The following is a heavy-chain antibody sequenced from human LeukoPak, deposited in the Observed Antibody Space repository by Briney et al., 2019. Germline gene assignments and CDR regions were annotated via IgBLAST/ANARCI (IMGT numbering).Heavy chain of an antibody. V-gene: IGHV3-21*01. D-gene: IGHD6-19*01. CDR3: AKDRRRIAVAGISPFDY. Sequence: PGGSLRLSCAASVFTFSSYSMNCVPQAPGKGLEWVSYISSSSSYIYYADSVKGRFTISRDNAKNSLYLQMNSLRAEDTAVYYCAKDRRRIAVAGISPFDYWGQGTLVTVSS. J-gene: IGHJ4*02. CDR2: ISSSSSYI. CDR1: VFTFSSYS.